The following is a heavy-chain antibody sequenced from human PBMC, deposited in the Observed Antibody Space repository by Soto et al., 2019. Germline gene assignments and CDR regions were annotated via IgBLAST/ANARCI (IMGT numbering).Heavy chain of an antibody. D-gene: IGHD1-1*01. CDR1: GFTFSSYS. J-gene: IGHJ4*02. CDR2: ISSSSSTI. V-gene: IGHV3-48*02. Sequence: PGGSLRLSCAASGFTFSSYSMNWVRQAPGKGLEWVSYISSSSSTIYYADSVKGRFTISRDNAKNSLYLQMNSLRDEDTAVYYCAREVQPVVRREYDGWGQGTLVTVSS. CDR3: AREVQPVVRREYDG.